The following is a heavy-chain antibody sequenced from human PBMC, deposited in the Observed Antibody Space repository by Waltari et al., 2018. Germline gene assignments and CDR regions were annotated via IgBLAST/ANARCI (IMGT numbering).Heavy chain of an antibody. J-gene: IGHJ5*02. CDR1: GYTFTDYH. D-gene: IGHD1-26*01. CDR3: ARDPGPIMGAPDL. CDR2: FNPKNGDS. Sequence: QEQLVQSGSEVKKPGASVKISCQATGYTFTDYHLHWFRQTPGQGFEWMGRFNPKNGDSNSAEKFLGRVTMTRDTSIDTVYLDLSGLRSDDTAIFFCARDPGPIMGAPDLWGQGTQVTVSS. V-gene: IGHV1-2*02.